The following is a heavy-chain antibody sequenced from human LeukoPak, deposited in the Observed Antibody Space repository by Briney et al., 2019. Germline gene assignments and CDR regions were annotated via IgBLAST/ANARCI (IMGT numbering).Heavy chain of an antibody. J-gene: IGHJ4*02. V-gene: IGHV3-48*03. D-gene: IGHD6-19*01. CDR1: GFSFSNYE. Sequence: PGGSLRLSCAASGFSFSNYEMNWARQAPGKGLEWGSYISSSGSTIYYADSVKGRFTISRDNAKNSLYLQMNSLRVEDTAVYYCARGDGSGWPLDKWGQGTLVTVSS. CDR3: ARGDGSGWPLDK. CDR2: ISSSGSTI.